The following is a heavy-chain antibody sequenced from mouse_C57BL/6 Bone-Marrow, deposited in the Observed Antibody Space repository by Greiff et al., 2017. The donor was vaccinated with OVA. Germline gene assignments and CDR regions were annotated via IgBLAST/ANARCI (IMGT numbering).Heavy chain of an antibody. Sequence: QVQLQQSGPELVKPGASVKISCKASGYTFTDYYINWVKQRPGQGLEWIGWIFPGSGSTYYNEKFKGKATLTVDKSSSTAYMLLSRLTSEDSAGYFCARGYGSCFDYWGQGTTLTVSS. CDR1: GYTFTDYY. J-gene: IGHJ2*01. CDR3: ARGYGSCFDY. V-gene: IGHV1-75*01. CDR2: IFPGSGST. D-gene: IGHD1-1*01.